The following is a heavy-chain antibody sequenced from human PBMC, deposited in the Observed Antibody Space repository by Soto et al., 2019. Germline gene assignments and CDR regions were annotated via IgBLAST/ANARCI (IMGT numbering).Heavy chain of an antibody. Sequence: SETLSLTCLVSGFPISSRYSWGWIRQPPGKGLEWIGSISHTGTSSYSPSLTSRVSISVDTSKNQVSLKLTSVTAADTAVYFCARVTMVIRDSDHFGVDVWGHGTTVTVSS. CDR2: ISHTGTS. CDR1: GFPISSRYS. V-gene: IGHV4-38-2*02. J-gene: IGHJ6*02. D-gene: IGHD4-17*01. CDR3: ARVTMVIRDSDHFGVDV.